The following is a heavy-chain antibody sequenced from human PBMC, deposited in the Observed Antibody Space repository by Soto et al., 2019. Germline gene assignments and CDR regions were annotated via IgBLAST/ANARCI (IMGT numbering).Heavy chain of an antibody. CDR1: GGTFSNHA. Sequence: QVHLVQSGAEVKKPGSSVKVSCKAPGGTFSNHAINWVRQAPGQGLEWMGRIIPSFTTTNYAQTFQGRVSMTADESTTTAYMELSSLKHDDTAVYYCAREVAADGTFREDVFDIWGQGTLVTVSS. J-gene: IGHJ3*02. D-gene: IGHD6-13*01. V-gene: IGHV1-69*12. CDR3: AREVAADGTFREDVFDI. CDR2: IIPSFTTT.